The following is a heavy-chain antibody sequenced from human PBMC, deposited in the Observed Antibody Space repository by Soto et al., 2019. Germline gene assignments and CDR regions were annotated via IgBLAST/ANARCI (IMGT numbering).Heavy chain of an antibody. CDR2: IRPDNGNT. V-gene: IGHV1-18*04. D-gene: IGHD5-12*01. Sequence: QLQLVQSGAEVKRPGASVRVSCEASGYPFAKYGISWIRQAPGQGLEWMGWIRPDNGNTEYAQKFQGRVSMTRDTSSNTAYLGVRSLRSDDTAMYYCATSYDSGFDPWGQGTLVSVSS. CDR3: ATSYDSGFDP. CDR1: GYPFAKYG. J-gene: IGHJ5*02.